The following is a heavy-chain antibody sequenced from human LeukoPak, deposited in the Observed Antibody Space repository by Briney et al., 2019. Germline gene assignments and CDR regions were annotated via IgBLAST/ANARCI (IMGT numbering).Heavy chain of an antibody. D-gene: IGHD3-16*02. V-gene: IGHV7-4-1*02. J-gene: IGHJ4*02. Sequence: ASVTVSCKASGYTFTSYAMNWVRQAPGQGLEWMGWINTNTGNPTYAQGFTGRFVFSLDTSVSTAYLQISSLKAEDTAVYYCARDPYDYVWGSYRMYYFDYWGQGTLVTVSS. CDR2: INTNTGNP. CDR3: ARDPYDYVWGSYRMYYFDY. CDR1: GYTFTSYA.